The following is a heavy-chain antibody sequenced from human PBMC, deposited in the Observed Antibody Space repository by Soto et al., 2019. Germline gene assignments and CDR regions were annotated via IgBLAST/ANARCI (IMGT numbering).Heavy chain of an antibody. CDR1: GFTVNNNY. D-gene: IGHD3-22*01. V-gene: IGHV3-66*01. CDR2: IYSGGTT. Sequence: GGSLRLSCAASGFTVNNNYMSWVRQAPGKGLEWVSVIYSGGTTYYADSVMGRFTISRDNSKNTVHLQMNSLRAEDTAVYYCARASYYYDSRGYYYRYYFDYWGQGALVTVSS. CDR3: ARASYYYDSRGYYYRYYFDY. J-gene: IGHJ4*02.